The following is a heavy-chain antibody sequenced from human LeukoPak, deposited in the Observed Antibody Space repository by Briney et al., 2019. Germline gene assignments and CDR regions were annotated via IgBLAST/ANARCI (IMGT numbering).Heavy chain of an antibody. V-gene: IGHV3-23*01. CDR1: GFTFSSYA. Sequence: PGGSLRLSCAASGFTFSSYAMSWVRQAPGKGLEWVSAISGSGGSTYYADSVKGRFTISRDNAKSSLSLQMNTLRVEDTAVYYCWHPLIQGAVSWGQGTLVTVSS. CDR2: ISGSGGST. D-gene: IGHD3-10*01. J-gene: IGHJ5*02. CDR3: WHPLIQGAVS.